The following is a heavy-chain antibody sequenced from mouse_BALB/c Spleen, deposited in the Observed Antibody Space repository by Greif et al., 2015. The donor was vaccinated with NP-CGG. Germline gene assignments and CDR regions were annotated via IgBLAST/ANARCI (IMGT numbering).Heavy chain of an antibody. CDR1: GYAFSSYW. D-gene: IGHD2-4*01. J-gene: IGHJ4*01. CDR2: IYPGDGDT. V-gene: IGHV1-80*01. Sequence: VQLHQSGAELVRPGSSVKISCKASGYAFSSYWMNWVKQRPGQGLEWIGQIYPGDGDTNYNGKFKGKATLTADKSSSTAYMQLSSLTSDVSAVYFCARYDYDYYAMDYWGQGTTVTVSS. CDR3: ARYDYDYYAMDY.